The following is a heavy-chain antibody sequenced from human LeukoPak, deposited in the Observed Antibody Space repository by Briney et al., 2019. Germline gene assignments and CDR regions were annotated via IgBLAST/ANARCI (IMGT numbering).Heavy chain of an antibody. CDR2: IYSGGTT. Sequence: GGSLRLSCAPCELHDINSHMHWLRQAPGRGLEWVSVIYSGGTTNYADSVQGRFTISRDSSKNTVYLQMNRLRADDTAVYYCAREHYDYVRATYRSYALDSWVQGTMVTVSS. J-gene: IGHJ3*02. V-gene: IGHV3-53*01. D-gene: IGHD3-16*02. CDR1: ELHDINSH. CDR3: AREHYDYVRATYRSYALDS.